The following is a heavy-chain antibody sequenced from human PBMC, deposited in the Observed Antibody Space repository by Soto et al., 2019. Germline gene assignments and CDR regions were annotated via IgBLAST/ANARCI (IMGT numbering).Heavy chain of an antibody. CDR2: IYYSGST. V-gene: IGHV4-59*01. J-gene: IGHJ6*02. D-gene: IGHD4-4*01. CDR3: ARAGDSNYVVLNYYYYYGMDV. Sequence: PSETLSLTCTVSGGSISSYYWSWIRQPPGKGLEWIGYIYYSGSTNYNPSLKSRVTISVDTSKNQFSLKLSSVTAADTAVYYCARAGDSNYVVLNYYYYYGMDVWGQGTTVTVSS. CDR1: GGSISSYY.